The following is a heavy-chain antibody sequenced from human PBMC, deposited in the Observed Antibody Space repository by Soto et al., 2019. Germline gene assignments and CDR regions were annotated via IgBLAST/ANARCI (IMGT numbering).Heavy chain of an antibody. CDR3: ARSFDWSSTDYYGMDV. J-gene: IGHJ6*02. CDR2: ISYDGSNK. D-gene: IGHD3-9*01. V-gene: IGHV3-30-3*01. Sequence: QVQLVESGGGVVQPGRSLRLSCAASGFTFSSYAMHWVRQAPGKGLEWVAVISYDGSNKYYADSVKGRFTISRDNSKNTLYLQMNSLRAEDTAVYYCARSFDWSSTDYYGMDVWGQGTTVTVSS. CDR1: GFTFSSYA.